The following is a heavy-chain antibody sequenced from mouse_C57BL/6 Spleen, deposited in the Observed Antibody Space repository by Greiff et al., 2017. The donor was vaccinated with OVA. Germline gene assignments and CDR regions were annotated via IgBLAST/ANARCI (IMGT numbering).Heavy chain of an antibody. CDR3: ARHGNKRHWYFDV. J-gene: IGHJ1*03. CDR2: IWSDGST. CDR1: GFSLTSYG. Sequence: VKVEESGPGLVAPSQSLSITCTVSGFSLTSYGVHWVRQPPGKGLEWLVVIWSDGSTTYNSALKSRLSISKDNSKSQVFLKMNSLQTDDTAMYYCARHGNKRHWYFDVWGTGTTVTVSS. V-gene: IGHV2-6-1*01.